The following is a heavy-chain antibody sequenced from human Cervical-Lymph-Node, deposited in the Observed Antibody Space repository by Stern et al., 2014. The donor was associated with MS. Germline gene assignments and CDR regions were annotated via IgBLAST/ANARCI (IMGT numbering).Heavy chain of an antibody. CDR3: ARERAVGDY. CDR1: GFTFSSYS. V-gene: IGHV3-21*01. Sequence: EDQLVESGGGLVKPGGSLRLSCAASGFTFSSYSMNWVRQAPGQGLEWVSSISSSSSYIYYADSVKGRFTISRDNAKNSLYLQMNSLRAEDTAVYYCARERAVGDYWGQGTLVTVSS. CDR2: ISSSSSYI. J-gene: IGHJ4*02. D-gene: IGHD2-2*01.